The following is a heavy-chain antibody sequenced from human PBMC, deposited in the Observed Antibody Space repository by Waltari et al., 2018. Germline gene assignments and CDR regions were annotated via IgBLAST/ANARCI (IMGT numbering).Heavy chain of an antibody. D-gene: IGHD3-10*01. J-gene: IGHJ3*02. CDR1: GGSISSSSYY. CDR2: IYYSGST. Sequence: QLQLQESGPGLVKPSETLSLTCTVSGGSISSSSYYWGWIRQPPGKGLEGIGSIYYSGSTYYNPSLKSRGTISVDTSKNQFSLKLSSVTAADTAVYYCARQVTMVRGVIIKRDAFDIWGQGTMVTVSS. CDR3: ARQVTMVRGVIIKRDAFDI. V-gene: IGHV4-39*01.